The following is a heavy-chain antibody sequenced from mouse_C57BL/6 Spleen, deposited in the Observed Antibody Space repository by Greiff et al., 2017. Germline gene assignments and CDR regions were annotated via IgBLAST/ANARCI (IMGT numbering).Heavy chain of an antibody. D-gene: IGHD1-1*01. Sequence: EVKLMESGGGLVKPGGSLKLSCAASGFTFSSYTMSWVRQTPEKRLEWVATISGGGGNTYYPDSVKGRFTISRDNAKNTLYLQMSSLRSEDTALYYCARPYYYGSPFDYWGQGTLVTVSA. CDR3: ARPYYYGSPFDY. J-gene: IGHJ3*01. CDR2: ISGGGGNT. CDR1: GFTFSSYT. V-gene: IGHV5-9*01.